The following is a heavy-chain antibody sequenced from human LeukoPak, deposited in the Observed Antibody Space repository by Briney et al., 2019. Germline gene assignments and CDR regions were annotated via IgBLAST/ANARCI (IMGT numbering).Heavy chain of an antibody. CDR2: ISSSSSTI. Sequence: GGSLRLSCAASGFSFSSYWMSWVRQAPGKGLEWVSYISSSSSTIYYADSVKGRFTISRDNAKNSLYLQMNSLRAEDTAVYYCAAEDYYTAIDYWGQGTLVTVSS. J-gene: IGHJ4*02. CDR3: AAEDYYTAIDY. D-gene: IGHD3-22*01. V-gene: IGHV3-48*01. CDR1: GFSFSSYW.